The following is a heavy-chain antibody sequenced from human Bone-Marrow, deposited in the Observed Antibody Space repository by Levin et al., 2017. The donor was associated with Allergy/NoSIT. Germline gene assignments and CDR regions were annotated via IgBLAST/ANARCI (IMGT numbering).Heavy chain of an antibody. J-gene: IGHJ5*02. CDR3: ARHQLSGGYCSGGSCYSGWFDP. CDR1: GGSISSSSYY. V-gene: IGHV4-39*01. Sequence: GSLRLSCTVSGGSISSSSYYWGWIRQPPGKGLEWIGSIYYSGSTYYNPSLKSRVTISVDTSKNQFSLKLSSVTAADTAVYYCARHQLSGGYCSGGSCYSGWFDPWGQGTLVTVSS. CDR2: IYYSGST. D-gene: IGHD2-15*01.